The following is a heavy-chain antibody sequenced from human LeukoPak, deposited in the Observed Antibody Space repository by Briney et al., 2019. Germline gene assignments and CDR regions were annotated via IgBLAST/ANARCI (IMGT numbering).Heavy chain of an antibody. CDR1: GFPVSSHW. J-gene: IGHJ4*02. CDR2: IKHDGSEK. Sequence: PGGSLKLSWAGSGFPVSSHWMSWVRQAPGKGLEWVANIKHDGSEKYYVDSVKGRFTISRDNAKNSLYLPMDRLGADRPAEYYFARGGYSGYDLSFVYWGQGTLVSVSS. CDR3: ARGGYSGYDLSFVY. V-gene: IGHV3-7*03. D-gene: IGHD5-12*01.